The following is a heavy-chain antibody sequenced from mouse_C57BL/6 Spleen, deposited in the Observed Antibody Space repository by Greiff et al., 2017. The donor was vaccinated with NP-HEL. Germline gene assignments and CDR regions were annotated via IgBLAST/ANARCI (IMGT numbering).Heavy chain of an antibody. CDR3: ARDYGSSYYFDY. V-gene: IGHV1-52*01. Sequence: VQLQQPGAELVRPGSSVKLSCKASGYTFTSYWMHWAKQRPIQGLEWIGNIDPSDSETHYNQKFKDKATLTVDKSSSTAYMQLSSLTSEDSTVYYCARDYGSSYYFDYWGQGTTLTVSS. CDR1: GYTFTSYW. CDR2: IDPSDSET. J-gene: IGHJ2*01. D-gene: IGHD1-1*01.